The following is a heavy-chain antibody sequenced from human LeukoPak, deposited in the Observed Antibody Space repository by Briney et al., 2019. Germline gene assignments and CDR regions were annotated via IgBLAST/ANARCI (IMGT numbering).Heavy chain of an antibody. CDR1: GFTFSSYA. V-gene: IGHV3-23*01. CDR3: AKKSYYYDSTGYYDY. Sequence: GGSLRLSCAVSGFTFSSYAMSWARQAPGKGLEWVSGISGSGDSTYYADSVKGRFTISRDNSKNTLYLQMNSLRAEDTAVYYCAKKSYYYDSTGYYDYWGQGTLVTVSS. CDR2: ISGSGDST. J-gene: IGHJ4*02. D-gene: IGHD3-22*01.